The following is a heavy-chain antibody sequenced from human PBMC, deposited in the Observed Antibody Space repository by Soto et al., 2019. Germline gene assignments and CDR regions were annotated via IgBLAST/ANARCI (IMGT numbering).Heavy chain of an antibody. D-gene: IGHD6-19*01. V-gene: IGHV3-30*18. CDR3: AKSRLGPNYFDY. Sequence: QVQLVESGGGVVQPGRSLRLSCAASGFTFSSYGMHWVRQAPGKGLEWVAVISYDGSNKYYADSVKGRFTISRDNSKNTLDLKTNSLRAKDPAAYYCAKSRLGPNYFDYWGQGTLVTVSS. CDR2: ISYDGSNK. CDR1: GFTFSSYG. J-gene: IGHJ4*01.